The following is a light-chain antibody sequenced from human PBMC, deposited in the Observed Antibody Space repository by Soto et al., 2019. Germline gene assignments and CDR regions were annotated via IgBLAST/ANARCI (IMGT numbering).Light chain of an antibody. J-gene: IGKJ1*01. CDR3: QQYDTSPWT. V-gene: IGKV3-20*01. CDR1: HSVRSNY. Sequence: EIVLTQSPGTLSLSPGERATLSCRASHSVRSNYLAWYKQNPGQAPRRLIDGASSRATGIPDRFSPSGSGTDFTLTISRLEPEDFAVYYCQQYDTSPWTFGKGTKVEIK. CDR2: GAS.